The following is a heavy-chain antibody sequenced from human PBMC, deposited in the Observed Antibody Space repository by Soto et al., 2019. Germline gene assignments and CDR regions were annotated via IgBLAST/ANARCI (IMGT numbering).Heavy chain of an antibody. D-gene: IGHD1-20*01. CDR1: GFTFSSYA. CDR2: ISYDGSNK. J-gene: IGHJ4*02. V-gene: IGHV3-30-3*01. Sequence: QVQLVESGGGVVQPGRSLRLSCAASGFTFSSYAMHWVRQAPGKGLEWVAVISYDGSNKYYADSVKGRFTISRDNSKNTLYLQMNSLRAEDTAVYYCARERQFTYIPAGHAFDYWGQGTLVTVSS. CDR3: ARERQFTYIPAGHAFDY.